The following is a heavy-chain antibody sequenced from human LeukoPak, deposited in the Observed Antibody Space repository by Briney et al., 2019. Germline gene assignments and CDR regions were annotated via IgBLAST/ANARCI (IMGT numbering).Heavy chain of an antibody. CDR3: ARGSYDSSDFEYFHH. CDR1: GYTFTGNY. V-gene: IGHV1-2*02. CDR2: INPNSGGT. Sequence: VASVKVSCKASGYTFTGNYMRWVRQAPGQGLEWMGWINPNSGGTNYAQKFRGRVTMTRDTSIGTAYMELNRLRSDDTAVYYCARGSYDSSDFEYFHHWGQGTLVTVSS. D-gene: IGHD3-22*01. J-gene: IGHJ1*01.